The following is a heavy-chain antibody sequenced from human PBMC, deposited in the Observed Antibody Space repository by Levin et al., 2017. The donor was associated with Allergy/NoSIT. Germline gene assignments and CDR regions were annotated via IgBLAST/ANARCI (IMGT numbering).Heavy chain of an antibody. V-gene: IGHV3-48*03. D-gene: IGHD6-13*01. CDR3: ARDGGYSSSWALFDY. Sequence: GSLRLSCVASGFTFSGYEMNWVRQAPGKGLEWVSYISGSGSSIHYADSVKGRFAISRDNAKNSLYLQMNSLRAEDTAVYYCARDGGYSSSWALFDYWGQGTLVTVSS. J-gene: IGHJ4*02. CDR1: GFTFSGYE. CDR2: ISGSGSSI.